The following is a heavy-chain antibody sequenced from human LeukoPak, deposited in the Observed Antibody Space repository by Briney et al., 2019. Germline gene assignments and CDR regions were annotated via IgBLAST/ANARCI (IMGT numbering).Heavy chain of an antibody. V-gene: IGHV3-48*03. J-gene: IGHJ4*02. CDR2: ISSSGSTI. D-gene: IGHD6-13*01. CDR3: ARMIGLNQQLDADN. CDR1: GFTFSSTE. Sequence: GGSLRLSCAASGFTFSSTEINWVRQAAGKGLEWVSYISSSGSTINYADSVRGRFTISRDNAKNSLYLQLTSLRAEDTAIYYCARMIGLNQQLDADNWGQGTLVTVSS.